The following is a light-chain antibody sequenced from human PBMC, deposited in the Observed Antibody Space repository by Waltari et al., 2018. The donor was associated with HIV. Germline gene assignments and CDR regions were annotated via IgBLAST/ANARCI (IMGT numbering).Light chain of an antibody. CDR2: DIN. CDR3: QSYDSSLNVI. CDR1: NSNIGAGYG. Sequence: QSVLTQPPSVSGAPGQRVPISCPGSNSNIGAGYGVHWYQHLPGAAPKLLLYDINNRPSGVPDRFSGSKSGTSASLAITGLQVEDEGDYFCQSYDSSLNVIFGGGTKLTVL. V-gene: IGLV1-40*01. J-gene: IGLJ2*01.